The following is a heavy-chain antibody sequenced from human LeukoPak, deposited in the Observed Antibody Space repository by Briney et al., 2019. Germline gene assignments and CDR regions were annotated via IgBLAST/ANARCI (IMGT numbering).Heavy chain of an antibody. V-gene: IGHV4-4*07. D-gene: IGHD3-10*01. J-gene: IGHJ4*02. CDR2: INTNEFS. CDR3: ARGDYYGTGRPFDY. CDR1: GDSMSTYY. Sequence: SETLSLTCTVSGDSMSTYYWTWIRQPAGKGLEWIGRINTNEFSMYNPSLKSRVTTSIDKSKNQFSLKLSSVTAADTAVYYCARGDYYGTGRPFDYWGQGTLVTVSS.